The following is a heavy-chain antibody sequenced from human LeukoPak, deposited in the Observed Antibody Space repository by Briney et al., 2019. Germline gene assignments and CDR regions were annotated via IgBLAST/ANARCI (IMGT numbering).Heavy chain of an antibody. CDR3: ARRPSKYYDILTGYYRSEFDY. D-gene: IGHD3-9*01. V-gene: IGHV1-3*01. CDR2: INLVNGNT. J-gene: IGHJ4*02. Sequence: ASVKVSCKASGYTFTNYAMHWVRLAPGQRLQWMGWINLVNGNTKYSQYFEGRVTITRDTSASTAYMELSSLRSEDTAVYYCARRPSKYYDILTGYYRSEFDYWGQGTLVTVSS. CDR1: GYTFTNYA.